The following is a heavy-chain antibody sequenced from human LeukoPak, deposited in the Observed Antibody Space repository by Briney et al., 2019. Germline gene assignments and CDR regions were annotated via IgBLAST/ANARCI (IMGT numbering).Heavy chain of an antibody. V-gene: IGHV4-31*03. Sequence: SETLSLTCTVSGGSISSGGYYWSWIRQHPGKGLEWIGYIYYSGSTYYNPSLKSRVTISVDTSKNQFSLKLSSVTAADTAVYYCATTLRGRGGHYSYYMDVWGKGTTVTVSS. D-gene: IGHD3-10*01. J-gene: IGHJ6*03. CDR2: IYYSGST. CDR1: GGSISSGGYY. CDR3: ATTLRGRGGHYSYYMDV.